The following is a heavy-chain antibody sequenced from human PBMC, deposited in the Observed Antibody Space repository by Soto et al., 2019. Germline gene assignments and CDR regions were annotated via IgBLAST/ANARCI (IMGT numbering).Heavy chain of an antibody. CDR3: AKADSNYAGIFSYYYMDV. Sequence: QVQLVQSGTEVKKPGASVKVSCKASGYTFRSYGISWVRQAPGQGLEWMGWISGYNGNTHYSQKFQGKVTMTTDTSTSTAYMELRNLGSDDTALYYCAKADSNYAGIFSYYYMDVWGTGTMVTVSS. J-gene: IGHJ6*03. CDR1: GYTFRSYG. V-gene: IGHV1-18*01. D-gene: IGHD4-4*01. CDR2: ISGYNGNT.